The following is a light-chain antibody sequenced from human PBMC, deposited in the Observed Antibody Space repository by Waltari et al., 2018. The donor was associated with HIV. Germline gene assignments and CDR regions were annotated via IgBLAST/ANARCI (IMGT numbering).Light chain of an antibody. J-gene: IGLJ3*02. Sequence: QSVLTQPPSVSGTPGQTVTISCSGSTSNIETEALYWYQQLPGTAPKLILYRNYNRPSGVSDRFSCSKSGASASLVISGLRSEDEAHYYCVSYDSRLDERLFGGGTKLTVL. CDR2: RNY. CDR3: VSYDSRLDERL. CDR1: TSNIETEA. V-gene: IGLV1-47*01.